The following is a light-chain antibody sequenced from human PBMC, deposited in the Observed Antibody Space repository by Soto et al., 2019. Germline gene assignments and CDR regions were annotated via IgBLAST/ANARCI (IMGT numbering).Light chain of an antibody. V-gene: IGLV2-8*01. CDR3: SSYGGSSNLV. Sequence: QSALTQPPSASGSPGQSVTISCTGTSSDVGGYTYVSWYQQHPGKAPKLMLYEVNKRPSGVPDRFSGSKSGNTASLTVSGLQAEDEADYYCSSYGGSSNLVFGGGTKLTVL. CDR1: SSDVGGYTY. J-gene: IGLJ2*01. CDR2: EVN.